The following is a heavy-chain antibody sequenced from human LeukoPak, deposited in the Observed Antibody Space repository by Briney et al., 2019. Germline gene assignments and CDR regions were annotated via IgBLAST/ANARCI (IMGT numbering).Heavy chain of an antibody. CDR3: ARGYYYDSSGVHGMDV. J-gene: IGHJ6*02. V-gene: IGHV1-46*01. D-gene: IGHD3-22*01. CDR2: INPSGGST. Sequence: ASVKVSCKASGYTFTIYFMHWVRQAPGQGLEWMGIINPSGGSTSYEQKFQGRVTMTRDTSTSTVYMELSSLRSEDTAVYYCARGYYYDSSGVHGMDVWGPGTTVTVSS. CDR1: GYTFTIYF.